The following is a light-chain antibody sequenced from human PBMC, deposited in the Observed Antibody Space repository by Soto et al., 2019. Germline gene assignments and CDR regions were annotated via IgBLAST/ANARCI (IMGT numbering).Light chain of an antibody. V-gene: IGKV1-39*01. CDR1: QSISSY. Sequence: DMQMTQSPSSLSASVGDRVTITCRASQSISSYLNWYQQKPGKAPKLLIYGASSLLSGVPLRFSGSGSGTDFTLTISSLQPEDFATYYCQESFSTLWGTCGQGTKVDI. J-gene: IGKJ1*01. CDR2: GAS. CDR3: QESFSTLWGT.